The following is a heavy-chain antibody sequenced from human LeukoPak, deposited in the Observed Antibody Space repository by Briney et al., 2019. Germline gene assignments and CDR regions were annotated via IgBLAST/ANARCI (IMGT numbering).Heavy chain of an antibody. Sequence: GGSLRLSCAASGFTFSSYGMHRVRQARGKGLEGVAFIRYDGSNKYYADSAKGRFTISRDNSKNTLYLQMNSLRAEDTAVYYCAKEGYRGYDYVPWFEPWGQGTLVTVSS. CDR3: AKEGYRGYDYVPWFEP. CDR1: GFTFSSYG. CDR2: IRYDGSNK. V-gene: IGHV3-30*02. D-gene: IGHD5-12*01. J-gene: IGHJ5*02.